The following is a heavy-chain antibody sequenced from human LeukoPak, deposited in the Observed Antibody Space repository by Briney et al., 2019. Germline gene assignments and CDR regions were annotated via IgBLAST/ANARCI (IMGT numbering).Heavy chain of an antibody. CDR2: IYYSGST. J-gene: IGHJ4*02. V-gene: IGHV4-59*01. D-gene: IGHD6-19*01. CDR3: ALSSGWRSFDY. Sequence: PSETLSLTCTVSGVSISSYYWSWIRQPPGKGLEWIGYIYYSGSTNYNPSLKSRVTISVDTSKNQFSLKLSSVTAADTAVYYCALSSGWRSFDYWGQGTLVTVSS. CDR1: GVSISSYY.